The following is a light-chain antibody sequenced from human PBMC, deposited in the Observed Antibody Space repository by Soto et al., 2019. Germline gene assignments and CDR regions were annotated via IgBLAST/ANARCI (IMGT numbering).Light chain of an antibody. CDR3: QQSYSSPPT. J-gene: IGKJ1*01. CDR2: AAS. V-gene: IGKV1-39*01. CDR1: HSIDFY. Sequence: DLQMTQSPSSLSASVGDRVTITCRASHSIDFYLNWYQQTQGKAPKLLIFAASSLQSGVPSRFSGSRSGPDFTLTISSLQPEDFETYYCQQSYSSPPTFGQGTKVDIK.